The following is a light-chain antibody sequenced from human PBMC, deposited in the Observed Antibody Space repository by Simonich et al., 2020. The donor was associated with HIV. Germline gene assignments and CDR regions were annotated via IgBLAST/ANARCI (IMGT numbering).Light chain of an antibody. CDR3: QQYYSTPPT. Sequence: DIVMTQSPDSLAVSLGERATINCKSSQSVLYSSNNKNSFAWYQQKPGQPPNLLISCSSTRESGVPDRFCGSGSGTDFTLTISSLQAEDVAVYFCQQYYSTPPTFGQGTKVEIK. J-gene: IGKJ1*01. V-gene: IGKV4-1*01. CDR1: QSVLYSSNNKNS. CDR2: CSS.